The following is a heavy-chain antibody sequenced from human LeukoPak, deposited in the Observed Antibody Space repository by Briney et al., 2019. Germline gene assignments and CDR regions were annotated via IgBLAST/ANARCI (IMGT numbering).Heavy chain of an antibody. D-gene: IGHD2-2*01. CDR1: GYTFTGYY. CDR2: INPNSGGT. V-gene: IGHV1-2*02. CDR3: ARDGCSSTSCLNNWFDP. J-gene: IGHJ5*02. Sequence: ASVKVSCKASGYTFTGYYMHWVRQAPGQGLEWMGWINPNSGGTNYAQKFQGRVTMTRDTSISTAYMELSRLRSDDTAVYYCARDGCSSTSCLNNWFDPWGQGTLVTVSS.